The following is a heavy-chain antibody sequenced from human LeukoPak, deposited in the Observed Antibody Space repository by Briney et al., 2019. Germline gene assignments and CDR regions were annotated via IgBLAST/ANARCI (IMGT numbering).Heavy chain of an antibody. D-gene: IGHD1-26*01. CDR2: ISASAGTT. V-gene: IGHV3-23*01. J-gene: IGHJ4*02. CDR1: GFTFSSYA. CDR3: AKNLRYTGCWQYDY. Sequence: PGGSLRLSCAASGFTFSSYAMTWVRQAPGEGLEWVSVISASAGTTYYADSVKGRFTISRDNSKNTLYLQMNGLTAEDTAIYYCAKNLRYTGCWQYDYWGQGTLVTVSS.